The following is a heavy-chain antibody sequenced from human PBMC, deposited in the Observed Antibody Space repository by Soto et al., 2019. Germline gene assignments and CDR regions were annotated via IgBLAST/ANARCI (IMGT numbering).Heavy chain of an antibody. J-gene: IGHJ4*01. D-gene: IGHD3-22*01. CDR3: AKNPPGYYDSSGYLDS. CDR1: GFTFSSYG. Sequence: HPGGSLRLSCAASGFTFSSYGMHWVRQAPGKGLEWVAVILSDGSTKYYADSVKGRFTISRDNSKNTLYLQVNSLRAEDTAVYYCAKNPPGYYDSSGYLDSWGQGTLVTVS. V-gene: IGHV3-30*18. CDR2: ILSDGSTK.